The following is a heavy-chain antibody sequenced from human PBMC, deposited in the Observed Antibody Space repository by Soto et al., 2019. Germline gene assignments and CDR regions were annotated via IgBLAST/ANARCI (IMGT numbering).Heavy chain of an antibody. D-gene: IGHD6-19*01. CDR3: AKEFGGWESRPPFDY. V-gene: IGHV3-30*18. Sequence: QVQLVESGGGVVQPGRSLRLSCAASGFTFSSYGMHWVRQAPGKGLEWVAVISYDGSNKYYADSVKGRFTISRDNSKNTLYLQMNSLRAEDRAVYYCAKEFGGWESRPPFDYWGQGTLVTVSS. CDR2: ISYDGSNK. J-gene: IGHJ4*02. CDR1: GFTFSSYG.